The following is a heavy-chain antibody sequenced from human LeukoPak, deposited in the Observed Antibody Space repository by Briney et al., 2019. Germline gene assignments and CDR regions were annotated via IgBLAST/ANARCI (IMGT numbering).Heavy chain of an antibody. CDR3: ARDRTGQQLISRKEYYYMDV. V-gene: IGHV1-2*02. CDR2: INPNSGGT. Sequence: GASVRVSCKASGYIFTGYYMHWVRQAPGQGLEWMGWINPNSGGTNYAQRFQGRVTMTRDTSISTAYMELSKLRSDDTAVYYCARDRTGQQLISRKEYYYMDVWGKGTTVTISS. D-gene: IGHD4-11*01. J-gene: IGHJ6*03. CDR1: GYIFTGYY.